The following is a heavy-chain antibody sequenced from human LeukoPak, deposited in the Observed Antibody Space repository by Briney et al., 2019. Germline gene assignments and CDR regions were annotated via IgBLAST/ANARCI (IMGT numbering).Heavy chain of an antibody. V-gene: IGHV3-30*02. J-gene: IGHJ4*02. D-gene: IGHD3-22*01. Sequence: GESLRLSCAASGFTFSSYGMHWVRQAPGKGLEWVAFIRFDGSNKYYADSVKGRFTISRGNAKNSLYLQMNSLRAEDTAVYYCARDRLWLSSYYFDYWGQGTLVTVSS. CDR2: IRFDGSNK. CDR3: ARDRLWLSSYYFDY. CDR1: GFTFSSYG.